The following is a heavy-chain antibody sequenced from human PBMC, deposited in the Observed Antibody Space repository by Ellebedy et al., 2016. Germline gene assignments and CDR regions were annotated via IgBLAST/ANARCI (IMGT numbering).Heavy chain of an antibody. V-gene: IGHV3-23*01. CDR3: AKDPLGVPNWFDP. D-gene: IGHD1-26*01. CDR1: GFTFSSYA. J-gene: IGHJ5*02. Sequence: GESLKISCAASGFTFSSYAMSWVRQAPGKGLEWVSAISGSGGSTYYADSVKGRFTISRDNSKNTLYLQMNSLRAEDTAVYYCAKDPLGVPNWFDPWGQGTLVTVSS. CDR2: ISGSGGST.